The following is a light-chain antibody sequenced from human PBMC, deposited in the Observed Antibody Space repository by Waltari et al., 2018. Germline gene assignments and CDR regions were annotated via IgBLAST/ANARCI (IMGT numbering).Light chain of an antibody. CDR1: QSISSY. CDR2: AAS. Sequence: DIQMTQSPPSLSASVGDRVTITCRASQSISSYLNWYQQKPGKAPKLLIYAASSLQSGVPSRFSGSGSGTDFTLTISSLQPEDFATYYCQQSYSTPPVTFGGGTKVEIK. J-gene: IGKJ4*01. V-gene: IGKV1-39*01. CDR3: QQSYSTPPVT.